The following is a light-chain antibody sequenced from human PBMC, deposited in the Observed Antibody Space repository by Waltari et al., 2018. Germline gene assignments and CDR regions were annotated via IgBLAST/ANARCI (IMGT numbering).Light chain of an antibody. J-gene: IGKJ2*01. CDR2: GAS. Sequence: EIVMTQSPATLSVSPGERATLSCRASQSVSINLAWYQQKPGQAPRLLIYGASTRATGIPARFSGSGSGTEFTLTISSLQSEDFAVYYCQQYNNWPPDTFGQGTKLEIK. CDR3: QQYNNWPPDT. CDR1: QSVSIN. V-gene: IGKV3-15*01.